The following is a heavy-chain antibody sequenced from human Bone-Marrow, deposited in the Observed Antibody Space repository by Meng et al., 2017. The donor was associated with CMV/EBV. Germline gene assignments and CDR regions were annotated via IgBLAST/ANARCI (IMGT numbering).Heavy chain of an antibody. CDR1: GFTFSSYS. CDR3: ASHPHTNWFDP. V-gene: IGHV3-21*01. Sequence: CAASGFTFSSYSMNWVRQAPGKGLEWVSSISSSSSYIYYADSVKGRFTISRDNAKNSLYLQMNSLRAEDTAVYYCASHPHTNWFDPWGQGTLVTVSS. CDR2: ISSSSSYI. J-gene: IGHJ5*02.